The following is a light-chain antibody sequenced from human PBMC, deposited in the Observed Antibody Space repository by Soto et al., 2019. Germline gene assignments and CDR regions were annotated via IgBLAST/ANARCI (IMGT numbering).Light chain of an antibody. J-gene: IGLJ2*01. CDR1: SSNIGSHT. CDR3: AAWDDILNALV. Sequence: QSVLTQPPSASGTPGQRVTISCSGSSSNIGSHTVNWYQQLPGTAPKLLIYSNNQRPSGVPDRFSGSKSETSASLAISWLQSEDEADFYCAAWDDILNALVFGGGTKVTVL. CDR2: SNN. V-gene: IGLV1-44*01.